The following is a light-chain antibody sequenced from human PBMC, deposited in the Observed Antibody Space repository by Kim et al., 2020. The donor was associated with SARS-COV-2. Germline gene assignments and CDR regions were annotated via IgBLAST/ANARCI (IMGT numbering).Light chain of an antibody. Sequence: SSELTQDPTVSVALGQTVRITCQGDSLRTYYASWYQQKPGQAPILVIYGKHNRPSGIPDRFSGSSSGNTASSTITGAQAEEEADYYCQSRDSTGKVVFGGGTQLTVL. CDR1: SLRTYY. J-gene: IGLJ2*01. CDR3: QSRDSTGKVV. V-gene: IGLV3-19*01. CDR2: GKH.